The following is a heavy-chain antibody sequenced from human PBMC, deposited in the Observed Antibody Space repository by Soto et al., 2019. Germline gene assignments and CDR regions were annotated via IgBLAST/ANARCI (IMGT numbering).Heavy chain of an antibody. J-gene: IGHJ4*02. D-gene: IGHD6-13*01. V-gene: IGHV4-30-2*01. CDR1: GGSISSGGYS. Sequence: SETLSLTCAVSGGSISSGGYSWSWIRQPPGKGLEWIGYIYHSGSTYYNPSLKSRVTISVDRSKNQFSLKLSSVTAADTAVYYCARAVPYSSSWYYSGSGFDYWGQGTLVTVSS. CDR3: ARAVPYSSSWYYSGSGFDY. CDR2: IYHSGST.